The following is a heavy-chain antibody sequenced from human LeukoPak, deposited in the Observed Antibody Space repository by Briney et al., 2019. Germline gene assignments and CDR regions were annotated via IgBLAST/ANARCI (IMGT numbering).Heavy chain of an antibody. CDR2: IYTSGST. D-gene: IGHD1-26*01. J-gene: IGHJ5*02. CDR3: ARDPIVGATLGLFDP. CDR1: GGSISSYY. V-gene: IGHV4-4*07. Sequence: SETLSLTCTVSGGSISSYYWSWIRQPAGKGLEWIGRIYTSGSTNYNPSLKSRVTMSVDTSKNQFFLKLSSVTAADTAVYYCARDPIVGATLGLFDPWGQGTLVTVSS.